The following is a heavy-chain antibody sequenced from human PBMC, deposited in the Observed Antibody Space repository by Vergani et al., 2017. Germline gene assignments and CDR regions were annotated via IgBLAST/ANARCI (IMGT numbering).Heavy chain of an antibody. CDR1: GYSVSSNSAA. V-gene: IGHV6-1*01. CDR2: TYYRSKWYN. CDR3: ARSIAAAAQGWFDP. D-gene: IGHD6-13*01. Sequence: QVQLQQSGPGLVKPWQTLSLTCAISGYSVSSNSAAWNCIRQSPSRGLEWLVSTYYRSKWYNDYAVSVKSRITINPDTSKNHFYLQLNSVTPEDTAVYYCARSIAAAAQGWFDPWGQGTLVTVSS. J-gene: IGHJ5*02.